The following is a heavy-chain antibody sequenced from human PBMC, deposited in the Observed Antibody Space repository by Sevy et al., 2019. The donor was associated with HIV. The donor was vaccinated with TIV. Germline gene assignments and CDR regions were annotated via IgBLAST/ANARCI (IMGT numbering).Heavy chain of an antibody. Sequence: GGFLRLSCAASGITFSSYRMTWVRQAPGKGLEWVSCISSTSAYINYADSVKGRYTISRDNAKNLLYLQMDSLRAEDTAVYYCARAVLEISTWRSDYWGQGILVTVSS. CDR1: GITFSSYR. V-gene: IGHV3-21*01. CDR3: ARAVLEISTWRSDY. D-gene: IGHD1-1*01. CDR2: ISSTSAYI. J-gene: IGHJ4*02.